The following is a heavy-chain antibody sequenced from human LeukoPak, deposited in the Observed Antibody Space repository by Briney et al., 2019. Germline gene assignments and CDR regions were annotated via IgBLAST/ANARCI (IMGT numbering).Heavy chain of an antibody. V-gene: IGHV4-4*02. CDR3: ASGTTYYYDSSGPIIDY. Sequence: NPSETLSLTCAVSGGSISSSNWWSWVRQPPGKGLEWIGEIYHSGSTNYNPSLKSRVTISVDTSKNQFSLKLSSVTAADTAVYYCASGTTYYYDSSGPIIDYWGQGTLVTVSS. D-gene: IGHD3-22*01. CDR1: GGSISSSNW. J-gene: IGHJ4*02. CDR2: IYHSGST.